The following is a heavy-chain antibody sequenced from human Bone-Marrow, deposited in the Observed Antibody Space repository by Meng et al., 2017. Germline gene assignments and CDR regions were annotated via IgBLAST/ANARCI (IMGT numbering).Heavy chain of an antibody. J-gene: IGHJ4*02. CDR1: GYTFTGYY. Sequence: ASVKVSCKASGYTFTGYYMHWVRQAPGQGLEWMGWINPNSGGTNYAQKFQGRVTMTRDTSISTAYMELSRLRSDDTAVYYCARDFRIHGSYSFDYWGQGTLVTVSS. CDR2: INPNSGGT. CDR3: ARDFRIHGSYSFDY. D-gene: IGHD1-14*01. V-gene: IGHV1-2*02.